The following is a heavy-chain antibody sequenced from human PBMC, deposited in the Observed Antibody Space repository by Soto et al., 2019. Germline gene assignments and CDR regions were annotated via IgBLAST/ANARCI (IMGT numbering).Heavy chain of an antibody. V-gene: IGHV3-23*01. CDR3: AKDQDPRLELKDY. CDR1: GFTFSSYA. CDR2: ISGSGGST. Sequence: GGSLRLSCAASGFTFSSYAMGWVRQVPGKGLEWVSAISGSGGSTYYADSVKGRFTISRDNSKNTLYLQMNSLRAEDTAVYYCAKDQDPRLELKDYWGQGTLVTVSS. J-gene: IGHJ4*02. D-gene: IGHD1-7*01.